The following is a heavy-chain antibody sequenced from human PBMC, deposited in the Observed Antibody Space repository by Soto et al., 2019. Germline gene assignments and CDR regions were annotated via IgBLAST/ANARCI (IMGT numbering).Heavy chain of an antibody. CDR1: GGTFSSYA. CDR2: IIPIFGTA. D-gene: IGHD3-3*01. J-gene: IGHJ6*02. Sequence: GASVKVSCKASGGTFSSYAISWVRQAPGQGLEWMGGIIPIFGTANYAQKFQGRVTITADKSTSTAYMELSSLRSEDTAVYCCARDPDDYDFWSGYPRPPYYYYGMDVWGQGTTVTVSS. V-gene: IGHV1-69*06. CDR3: ARDPDDYDFWSGYPRPPYYYYGMDV.